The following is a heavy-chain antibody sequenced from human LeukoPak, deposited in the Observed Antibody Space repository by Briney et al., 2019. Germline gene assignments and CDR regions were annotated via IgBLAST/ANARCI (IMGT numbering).Heavy chain of an antibody. CDR1: GFTFSSYW. CDR3: TRDLMDYDVSTGLHHYYMDV. J-gene: IGHJ6*02. CDR2: INGDGRNI. V-gene: IGHV3-74*01. Sequence: GGSLRLSCVASGFTFSSYWMHWVRQDPRKGLVWVARINGDGRNINYADSVRGRFTISRDNAKNTLYLQMSTLRVEDTAVYYCTRDLMDYDVSTGLHHYYMDVWGQGTTVTVSS. D-gene: IGHD3-9*01.